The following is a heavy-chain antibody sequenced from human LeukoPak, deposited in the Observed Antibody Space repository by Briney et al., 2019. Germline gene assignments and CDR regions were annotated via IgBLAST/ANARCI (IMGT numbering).Heavy chain of an antibody. CDR2: IYYSGST. Sequence: SETLSLTCTVSGGSISSSSYYWGWIRQPPGKGLEWIGSIYYSGSTYYNPSLKSRVTISVDTSKNQSSLKLSSVTAADTAVYYCARQYYDILTGYSRGAFDIWGQGTMVTVSS. D-gene: IGHD3-9*01. V-gene: IGHV4-39*01. J-gene: IGHJ3*02. CDR1: GGSISSSSYY. CDR3: ARQYYDILTGYSRGAFDI.